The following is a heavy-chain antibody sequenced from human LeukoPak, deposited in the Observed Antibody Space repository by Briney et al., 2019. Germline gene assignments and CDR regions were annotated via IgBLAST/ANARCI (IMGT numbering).Heavy chain of an antibody. Sequence: SQTLSLTCTVAGVSISSSSYDWGWIRQPPGKGLEWIVSIYYSGSTYYNPPLTSRVTISVDTSKTQFSLKLSSVTAADTAVYYCARHAYVVDTAMVSGWYFDLWGRGTLVTVSS. J-gene: IGHJ2*01. CDR2: IYYSGST. V-gene: IGHV4-39*01. CDR1: GVSISSSSYD. D-gene: IGHD5-18*01. CDR3: ARHAYVVDTAMVSGWYFDL.